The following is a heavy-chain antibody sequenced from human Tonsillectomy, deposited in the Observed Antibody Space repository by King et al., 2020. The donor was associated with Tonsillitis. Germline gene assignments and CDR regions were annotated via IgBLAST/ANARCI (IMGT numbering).Heavy chain of an antibody. CDR2: ISYDGSNK. Sequence: VQLVESGGGVVQPGRSLRLSCAASGFTFSSYAVHWVRQAPGKGLEWVAVISYDGSNKYYADPVRGRFTISRDNSKNTLYLQMNSLRAEDTAVYYCARDIDDYGDYVGYFDYWGQGTLVTVSS. CDR1: GFTFSSYA. V-gene: IGHV3-30-3*01. CDR3: ARDIDDYGDYVGYFDY. J-gene: IGHJ4*02. D-gene: IGHD4-17*01.